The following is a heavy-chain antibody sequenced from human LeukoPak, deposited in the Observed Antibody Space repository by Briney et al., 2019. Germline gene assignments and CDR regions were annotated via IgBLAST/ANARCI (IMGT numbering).Heavy chain of an antibody. Sequence: GGSLRLSCAASGFTFSSYWMHWVRQAPGKGLVWVSRINSDGSSTNYADSVKGRFTISRDNAKNTLYLQMNSLRAEDTAVYYCARVGDSSGYYGYYYHYYGMDVWGQGTTVTVSS. V-gene: IGHV3-74*01. J-gene: IGHJ6*02. CDR1: GFTFSSYW. CDR3: ARVGDSSGYYGYYYHYYGMDV. D-gene: IGHD3-22*01. CDR2: INSDGSST.